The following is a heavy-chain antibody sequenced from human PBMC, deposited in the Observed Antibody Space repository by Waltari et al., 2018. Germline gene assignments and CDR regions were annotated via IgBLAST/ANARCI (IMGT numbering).Heavy chain of an antibody. CDR3: ARQEYYYGSGQEYYFDY. D-gene: IGHD3-10*01. J-gene: IGHJ4*02. CDR1: GYSISSGSY. Sequence: QVQLQESGPGLVKPSETLSLTCAVSGYSISSGSYWGWIRQPPGKGLEWIGSIYHSGSTYYNPSLKSRVTISVDTSKNQFSLKLSSVTAADTAVYYCARQEYYYGSGQEYYFDYWGQGTLVTVSS. CDR2: IYHSGST. V-gene: IGHV4-38-2*01.